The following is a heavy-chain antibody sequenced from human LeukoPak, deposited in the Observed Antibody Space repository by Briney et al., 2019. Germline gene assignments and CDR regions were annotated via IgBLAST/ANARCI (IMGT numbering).Heavy chain of an antibody. Sequence: GGSLRLSCAASGFTFSSYWMSWVRQAPGKGLEWVANIKQDGSENYYVDSVKGRFTISRDNAKNSLYLEMNSLRAEDTAVYYCARQYYGSGSGLYFDYWGQGTLVTVSS. CDR1: GFTFSSYW. D-gene: IGHD3-10*01. CDR3: ARQYYGSGSGLYFDY. V-gene: IGHV3-7*01. J-gene: IGHJ4*02. CDR2: IKQDGSEN.